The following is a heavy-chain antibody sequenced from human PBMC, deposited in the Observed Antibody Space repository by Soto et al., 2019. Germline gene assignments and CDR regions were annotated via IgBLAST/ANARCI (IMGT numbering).Heavy chain of an antibody. CDR3: AKPPGDVHRDDNAFDI. D-gene: IGHD3-10*01. J-gene: IGHJ3*02. CDR2: ISGRGGST. Sequence: EVQLLESGGGLVQPGGSLRLSCAASGFTFSSYAMSWVRQAPGKGLEWVSAISGRGGSTYYARSVKGRFTISRDNTKNTLDLQLNSLRAEDKAVYYCAKPPGDVHRDDNAFDIWGQGTMVTVSS. CDR1: GFTFSSYA. V-gene: IGHV3-23*01.